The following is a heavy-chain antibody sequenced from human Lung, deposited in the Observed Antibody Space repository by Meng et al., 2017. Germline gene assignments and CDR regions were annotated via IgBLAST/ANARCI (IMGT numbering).Heavy chain of an antibody. CDR2: INHSGST. D-gene: IGHD4-11*01. J-gene: IGHJ4*02. V-gene: IGHV4-34*01. Sequence: GQPQMWGAGLLKPTGTLPPTCVVSGGSFSDYSWSWIRQPPGKGLEWIGEINHSGSTNYNPSLESRATISVDTSQNNLSLKLSSVTAADSAVYYCARGPTTMAHDFDYWGQGTLVTVSS. CDR1: GGSFSDYS. CDR3: ARGPTTMAHDFDY.